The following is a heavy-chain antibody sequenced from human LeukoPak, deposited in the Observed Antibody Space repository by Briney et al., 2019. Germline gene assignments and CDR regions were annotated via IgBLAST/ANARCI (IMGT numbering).Heavy chain of an antibody. CDR3: ARDLGFTMVRGPIDY. CDR1: GGSISSGGYY. J-gene: IGHJ4*02. Sequence: SQTLSLTCTVSGGSISSGGYYWSWIRQHPGKGLEWIGSIYYSGSTYYNPSLKSRVTISVDTSKNQFSLKLSSVTAADTAVYYCARDLGFTMVRGPIDYWGQGTLVTVSS. CDR2: IYYSGST. D-gene: IGHD3-10*01. V-gene: IGHV4-31*03.